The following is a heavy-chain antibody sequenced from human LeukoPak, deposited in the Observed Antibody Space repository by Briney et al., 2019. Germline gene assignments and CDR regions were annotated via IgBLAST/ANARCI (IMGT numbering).Heavy chain of an antibody. J-gene: IGHJ4*02. Sequence: PGGSLRLSCAASGFTFDDYAMRWVRHAPGKGLEWVSGISWNSGSIVYADSVKGRFTISRDNAKNSLYLQMNSLRAEDTALYYCAKAWTPHIAAAGTGFDYWGQGTLVTVSS. D-gene: IGHD6-13*01. CDR3: AKAWTPHIAAAGTGFDY. CDR2: ISWNSGSI. CDR1: GFTFDDYA. V-gene: IGHV3-9*01.